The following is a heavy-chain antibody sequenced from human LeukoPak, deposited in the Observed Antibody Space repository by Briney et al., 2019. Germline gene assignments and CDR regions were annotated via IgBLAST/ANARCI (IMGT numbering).Heavy chain of an antibody. Sequence: PSETLSLTCAVYGGSFSAFYWNWIRQPPGQGLAWIGEINHSGSTNYNPSLKSPVTISVDTSKNHFSLKLISVTAADTAVYYCARIGVPWLQFSYFDYWGQGTLVTVSS. V-gene: IGHV4-34*01. J-gene: IGHJ4*02. D-gene: IGHD5-24*01. CDR3: ARIGVPWLQFSYFDY. CDR1: GGSFSAFY. CDR2: INHSGST.